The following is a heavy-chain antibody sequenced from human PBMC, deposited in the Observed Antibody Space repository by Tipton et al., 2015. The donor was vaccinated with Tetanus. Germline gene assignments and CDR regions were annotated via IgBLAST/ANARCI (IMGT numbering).Heavy chain of an antibody. CDR1: GFTFADYA. V-gene: IGHV3-23*01. CDR2: ISPTGDET. J-gene: IGHJ6*02. D-gene: IGHD3-9*01. CDR3: AKFLVVITQGYYHTMDV. Sequence: SLRLSCAASGFTFADYAMTWVRQAPGKGLEWVSAISPTGDETYYADSVKGRFTISRDNSKNTLIPQMNSLRAEDTAVYFCAKFLVVITQGYYHTMDVWGQGTTVTVSS.